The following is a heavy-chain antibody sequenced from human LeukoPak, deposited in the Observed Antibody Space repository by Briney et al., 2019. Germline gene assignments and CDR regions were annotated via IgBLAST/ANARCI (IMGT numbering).Heavy chain of an antibody. Sequence: GGSLRLSCAASGFTFSSYAMSWVRQAPGKGLEWVSAISGTGDNTYYADSVKSRFTISRDNSKNTLYLQMNSLRAEDTAVYYCAKDASPVVVTANAFDFWGRGTLVTVSS. CDR2: ISGTGDNT. V-gene: IGHV3-23*01. J-gene: IGHJ4*02. CDR3: AKDASPVVVTANAFDF. D-gene: IGHD2-21*02. CDR1: GFTFSSYA.